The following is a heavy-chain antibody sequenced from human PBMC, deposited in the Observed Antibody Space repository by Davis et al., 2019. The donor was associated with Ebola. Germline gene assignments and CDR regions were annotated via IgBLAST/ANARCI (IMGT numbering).Heavy chain of an antibody. CDR3: ARGNRYCSGDTCANWLDP. Sequence: HTGGSLRLSCAASGFTFTTYWMHWVRHAPGKGLVWVSRISSDGGITTYADSVKGRFTISRDNAKNTLYLQMNSLGAEDTAVYYCARGNRYCSGDTCANWLDPWGQGTLVTVSS. V-gene: IGHV3-74*01. CDR2: ISSDGGIT. J-gene: IGHJ5*02. D-gene: IGHD2-15*01. CDR1: GFTFTTYW.